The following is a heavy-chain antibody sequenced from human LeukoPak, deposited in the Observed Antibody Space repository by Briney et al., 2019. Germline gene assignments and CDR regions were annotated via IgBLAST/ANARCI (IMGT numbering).Heavy chain of an antibody. CDR1: GGSISSGSYY. D-gene: IGHD3-22*01. CDR2: IYTSGST. CDR3: ARQEDYYDSSGLFDY. J-gene: IGHJ4*02. V-gene: IGHV4-61*02. Sequence: PSETLSLTCTVSGGSISSGSYYWSWIRQPAGKGLEWIGRIYTSGSTNYNPSLKSRVTISVDTSKNQFSLKLSSVTAADTAVYYCARQEDYYDSSGLFDYWGQGTLATVSS.